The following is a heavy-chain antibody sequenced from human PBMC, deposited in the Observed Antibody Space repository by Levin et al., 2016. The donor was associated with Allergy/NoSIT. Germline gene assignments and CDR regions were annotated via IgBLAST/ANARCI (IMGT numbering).Heavy chain of an antibody. CDR2: INQDGSEK. D-gene: IGHD2-2*01. J-gene: IGHJ6*02. CDR3: ARLRTGFCDSTTCWVYGFDV. V-gene: IGHV3-7*05. Sequence: VRQMPGKGLEWVANINQDGSEKYSADSVRGRFTISRDNAKNSLYLQMNSLRAEDTAVYHCARLRTGFCDSTTCWVYGFDVWGQGTTVTVSS.